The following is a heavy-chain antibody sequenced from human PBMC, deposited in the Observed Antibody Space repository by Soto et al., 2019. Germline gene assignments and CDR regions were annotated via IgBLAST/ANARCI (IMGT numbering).Heavy chain of an antibody. CDR2: ISGSGGST. CDR1: GFTFSSYA. J-gene: IGHJ4*02. Sequence: GGSLRLSCAASGFTFSSYAMSWVRQAPGKGLEWVSAISGSGGSTYYADSVKGRFTISRDNSKNTLYLQMNSLRAEDTAVYYCAKDQRLSSGIAARNSDYWGQGTLVTVSS. CDR3: AKDQRLSSGIAARNSDY. D-gene: IGHD6-6*01. V-gene: IGHV3-23*01.